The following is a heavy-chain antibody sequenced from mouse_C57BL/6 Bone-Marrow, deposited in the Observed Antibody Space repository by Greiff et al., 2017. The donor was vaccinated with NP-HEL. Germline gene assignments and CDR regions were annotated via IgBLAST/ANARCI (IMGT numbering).Heavy chain of an antibody. CDR2: IYPGDGDT. CDR3: ARRGTTVADSYAMDY. V-gene: IGHV1-82*01. D-gene: IGHD1-1*01. J-gene: IGHJ4*01. Sequence: VMLVESGPELVKPGASVKISCKASGYAFSSSWMNWVKQRPGKGLEWIGRIYPGDGDTNYNGKFKGKATLTADKSSSTAYMQLSSLTSEDSAVYFCARRGTTVADSYAMDYWGQGTSVTVSS. CDR1: GYAFSSSW.